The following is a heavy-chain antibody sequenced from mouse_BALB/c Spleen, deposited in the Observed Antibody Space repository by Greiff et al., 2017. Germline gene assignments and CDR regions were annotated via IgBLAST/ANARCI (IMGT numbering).Heavy chain of an antibody. Sequence: QVQLKQSGAELVRPGVSVKISCKGSGYTFTDYAMHWVKQSHAKSLEWIGVISTYYGDASYNQKFKGKATMTVDKSSSTAYMELARLTSEDSAIYYCARGGGYAMDYWGQGTSVTVSS. CDR1: GYTFTDYA. J-gene: IGHJ4*01. V-gene: IGHV1S137*01. CDR3: ARGGGYAMDY. CDR2: ISTYYGDA.